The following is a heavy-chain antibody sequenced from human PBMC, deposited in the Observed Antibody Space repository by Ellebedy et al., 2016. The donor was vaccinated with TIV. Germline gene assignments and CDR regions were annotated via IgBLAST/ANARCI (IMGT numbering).Heavy chain of an antibody. CDR1: GGSISSGDYY. CDR2: IYYSGST. V-gene: IGHV4-30-4*01. J-gene: IGHJ6*02. CDR3: ARARGVTEVGYYYYGMDV. D-gene: IGHD2-21*02. Sequence: MLSETLSLTCTVSGGSISSGDYYWSWIRQPPGKGLEWIGYIYYSGSTYYNPSLKSRVTISLDTSKNQFSLKLSSVTAADTAVYYCARARGVTEVGYYYYGMDVWGQGTTVTVSS.